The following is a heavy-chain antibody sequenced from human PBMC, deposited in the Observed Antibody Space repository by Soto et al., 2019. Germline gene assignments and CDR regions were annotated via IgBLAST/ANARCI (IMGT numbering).Heavy chain of an antibody. J-gene: IGHJ5*02. CDR2: IYHSGST. CDR3: ARVPDR. Sequence: SETLSLTCAVSGGSISSGGYYWGWIRQPPGKGLEWIGNIYHSGSTYYNPSLKSRVTISVDRSKNQFSLKLSSVTAADTAVYYCARVPDRWGQGTLVTVSS. CDR1: GGSISSGGYY. V-gene: IGHV4-30-2*01. D-gene: IGHD2-2*01.